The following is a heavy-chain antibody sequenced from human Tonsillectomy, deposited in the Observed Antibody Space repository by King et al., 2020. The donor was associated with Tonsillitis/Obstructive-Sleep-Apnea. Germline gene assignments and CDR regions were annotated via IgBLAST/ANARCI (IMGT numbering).Heavy chain of an antibody. Sequence: LQLQESGPGLVKPSETLSLTCTVSGGSISSYYWSWIRQPPGKGLEWIGYIYYSGSTNYNPSLKSRVTISVDTSKNQFSLKLSSVTAADTAVYYCGGVPATIGYYYYGVDVWGQGTTVTVSS. CDR1: GGSISSYY. J-gene: IGHJ6*02. CDR2: IYYSGST. D-gene: IGHD2-2*01. CDR3: GGVPATIGYYYYGVDV. V-gene: IGHV4-59*01.